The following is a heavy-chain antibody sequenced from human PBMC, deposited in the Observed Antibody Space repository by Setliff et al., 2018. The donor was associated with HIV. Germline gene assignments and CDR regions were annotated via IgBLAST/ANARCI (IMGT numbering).Heavy chain of an antibody. V-gene: IGHV4-34*01. D-gene: IGHD3-22*01. Sequence: SETLSLTCAVYSGSFSGYYWSWIRQSPGKGLEWIGEINHGGSTKYNPSFKSRLAMSVDTSKQQSSLKLYSVTAADTAVYYCARHYDSSGPNYRYYYMDVWGKGTTVPVSS. CDR3: ARHYDSSGPNYRYYYMDV. CDR1: SGSFSGYY. CDR2: INHGGST. J-gene: IGHJ6*03.